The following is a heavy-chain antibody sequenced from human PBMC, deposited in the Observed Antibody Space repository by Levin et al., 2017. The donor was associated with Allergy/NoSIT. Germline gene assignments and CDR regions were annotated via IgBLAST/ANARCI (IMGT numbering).Heavy chain of an antibody. CDR2: ISSSSSYI. CDR3: ARVGIAAAGSPTALNRGDY. J-gene: IGHJ4*02. Sequence: PGGSLRLSCAASGFTFSSYSMNWVRQAPGKGLEWVSSISSSSSYIYYADSVKGRFTISRDNAKNSLYLQMNSLRAEDTAVYYCARVGIAAAGSPTALNRGDYWGQGTLVTVSS. V-gene: IGHV3-21*01. CDR1: GFTFSSYS. D-gene: IGHD6-13*01.